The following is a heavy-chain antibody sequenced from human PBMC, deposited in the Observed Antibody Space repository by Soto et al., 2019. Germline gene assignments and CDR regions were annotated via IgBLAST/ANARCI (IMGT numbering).Heavy chain of an antibody. CDR3: ARHFFGYCSGGSCFPDY. CDR2: IYPDDSDT. Sequence: GESLKISCQSSGSPFSTYWVAWLRQMPGKALEWMGLIYPDDSDTRYNPAFRGQVTISADKSISTAYLQWSSLKASDTAMYYCARHFFGYCSGGSCFPDYWGQGALVTVSS. V-gene: IGHV5-51*01. CDR1: GSPFSTYW. J-gene: IGHJ4*02. D-gene: IGHD2-15*01.